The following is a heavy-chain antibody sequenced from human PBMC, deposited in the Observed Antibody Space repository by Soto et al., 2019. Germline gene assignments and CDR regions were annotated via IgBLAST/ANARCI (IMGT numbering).Heavy chain of an antibody. CDR2: INPNSGGT. CDR1: GYTFTGYY. CDR3: ARGAGDDFWRCSSNWFDP. D-gene: IGHD3-3*01. J-gene: IGHJ5*02. V-gene: IGHV1-2*04. Sequence: AAVKVSCKAAGYTFTGYYMHWVRQAPGQGLEWMGWINPNSGGTNYAQKFRGWVTMTRDTSVSTAYMELSRLRSDDTAVYYCARGAGDDFWRCSSNWFDPWSQGTLVTVSS.